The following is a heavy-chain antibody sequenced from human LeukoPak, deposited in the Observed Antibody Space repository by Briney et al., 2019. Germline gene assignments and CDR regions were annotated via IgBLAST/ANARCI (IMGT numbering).Heavy chain of an antibody. CDR2: ISWSSGSI. V-gene: IGHV3-9*01. J-gene: IGHJ1*01. CDR3: AKDVSAYPKHFHH. D-gene: IGHD3-16*01. Sequence: GGSLRLSCAASGFTFDNYALHWVRQAPGKDLEWVSGISWSSGSIGYADSVKGRFTISRDNAKSSLYLQMSSLRPEDTALYYCAKDVSAYPKHFHHWGQGTLVTVSS. CDR1: GFTFDNYA.